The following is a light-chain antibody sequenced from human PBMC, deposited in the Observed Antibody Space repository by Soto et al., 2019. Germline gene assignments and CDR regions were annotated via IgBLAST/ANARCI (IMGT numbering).Light chain of an antibody. Sequence: QSVLTQPPSVSAAPGQKVTISCSGASSNIGKNYVCWYQQLPGAAPKLLIYDNNKRPSEIPDRFSGSKSGTSATLGITGLQTGDEADYYCGTWDNNLGVVFGGGTKLTVL. CDR1: SSNIGKNY. CDR3: GTWDNNLGVV. V-gene: IGLV1-51*01. J-gene: IGLJ2*01. CDR2: DNN.